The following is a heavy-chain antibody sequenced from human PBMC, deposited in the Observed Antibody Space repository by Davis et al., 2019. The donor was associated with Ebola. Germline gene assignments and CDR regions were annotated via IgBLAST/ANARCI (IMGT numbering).Heavy chain of an antibody. J-gene: IGHJ4*02. Sequence: ASVKVSCKASGYTFTSYGISWVRQAPGQGLEWMGWISAYNGNTNYAQKLQGRVTMTTDTSTSTAYMELRSLRSDDTAVYYCAREVDGVGATFFDYWGQGTLVTVSS. CDR2: ISAYNGNT. V-gene: IGHV1-18*01. D-gene: IGHD1-26*01. CDR1: GYTFTSYG. CDR3: AREVDGVGATFFDY.